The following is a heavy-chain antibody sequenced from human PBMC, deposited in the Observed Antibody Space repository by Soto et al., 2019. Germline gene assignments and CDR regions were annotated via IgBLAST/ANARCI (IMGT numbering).Heavy chain of an antibody. CDR3: ASHGRWLQLQPLGY. D-gene: IGHD5-12*01. J-gene: IGHJ4*02. CDR2: IIPIFGTA. CDR1: GGTFSSYT. V-gene: IGHV1-69*13. Sequence: SVKVSCKASGGTFSSYTISWVRQAPGQGLEWMGGIIPIFGTANYAQKFQGRVTITADESTSTAYMELSSLRSEDTAVYYCASHGRWLQLQPLGYWGQGTLVTVSS.